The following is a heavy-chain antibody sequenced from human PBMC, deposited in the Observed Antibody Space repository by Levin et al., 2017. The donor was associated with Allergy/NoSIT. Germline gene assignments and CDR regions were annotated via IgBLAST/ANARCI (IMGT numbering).Heavy chain of an antibody. V-gene: IGHV3-9*01. Sequence: GGSLRLSCAASGFTFGDYAMHWVRQAPGKGLEWVSGINWNRDKIGYADSVRARFTISRDNAKNSLFLQMNSLGPEHTALYYCAKGINWGYPNTLDYWGQGTLVTVSS. CDR1: GFTFGDYA. CDR2: INWNRDKI. CDR3: AKGINWGYPNTLDY. J-gene: IGHJ4*02. D-gene: IGHD7-27*01.